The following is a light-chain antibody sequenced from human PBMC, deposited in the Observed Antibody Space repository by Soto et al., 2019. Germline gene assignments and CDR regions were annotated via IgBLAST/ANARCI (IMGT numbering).Light chain of an antibody. Sequence: EIVLTQSPGTLSLSPGERATLSCRASQSVSSDYLAWYQHKPGQAPRLLIYGASSRATGIPDRFSGSGSGTDFTLSISGLEPEDFAVYYCQQYGSSSYTFGQGTNLEIK. CDR2: GAS. J-gene: IGKJ2*01. CDR3: QQYGSSSYT. V-gene: IGKV3-20*01. CDR1: QSVSSDY.